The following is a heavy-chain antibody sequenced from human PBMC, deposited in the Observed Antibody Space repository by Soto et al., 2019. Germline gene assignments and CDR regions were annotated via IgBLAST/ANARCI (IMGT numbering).Heavy chain of an antibody. CDR2: INHSGST. CDR3: ARLTWYYDILTGIDY. V-gene: IGHV4-34*01. J-gene: IGHJ4*02. CDR1: GGSFSGYY. D-gene: IGHD3-9*01. Sequence: SETLSLTCAVYGGSFSGYYWSWIRQPPGKGLEWIGEINHSGSTNYNPSLKSRVTISVDTSKSQFSLKLSSVTAADTAVYYCARLTWYYDILTGIDYWGQGTLVTVSS.